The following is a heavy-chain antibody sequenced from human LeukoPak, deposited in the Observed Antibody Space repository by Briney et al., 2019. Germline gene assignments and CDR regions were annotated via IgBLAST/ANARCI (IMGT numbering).Heavy chain of an antibody. J-gene: IGHJ4*02. Sequence: ASVKVSCKASGYTFTGYYMHWVRQAPGQGLEWMGRINPNSGGTNYAQKFQGRVTMTRDTSISTAYMELSRLRSDDTAVHYCARAWDYGDYGRDYYFDYWGQGTLVTVSS. CDR3: ARAWDYGDYGRDYYFDY. D-gene: IGHD4-17*01. CDR2: INPNSGGT. V-gene: IGHV1-2*06. CDR1: GYTFTGYY.